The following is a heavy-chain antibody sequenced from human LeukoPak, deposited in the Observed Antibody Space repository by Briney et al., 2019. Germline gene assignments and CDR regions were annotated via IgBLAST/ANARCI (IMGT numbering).Heavy chain of an antibody. CDR1: GYTFTSYY. CDR2: INPSGGST. Sequence: GASVNVSCKASGYTFTSYYMHWVRQAPGQGLEWMGIINPSGGSTSYAQKFQGRVTMTRDTSTSTVYMELSSLRSEDTAVYYCARDWGLYGSGPNNWFDPWGQGTLVTVSS. J-gene: IGHJ5*02. D-gene: IGHD3-10*01. CDR3: ARDWGLYGSGPNNWFDP. V-gene: IGHV1-46*01.